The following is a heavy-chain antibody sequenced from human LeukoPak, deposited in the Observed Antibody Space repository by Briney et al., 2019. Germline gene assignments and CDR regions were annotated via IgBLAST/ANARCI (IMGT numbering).Heavy chain of an antibody. D-gene: IGHD3-3*01. Sequence: GGSLRLSCAASGFTFSSYAMSWVRQAPEKGLEWVSSISGSGGSTNYADSVKGRFTIPRDNSKNTLYLQMNSLRAEDTAVYYCAKGIKEYYDFWSGYYTENYGMDVWGQGTTVTVSS. CDR3: AKGIKEYYDFWSGYYTENYGMDV. J-gene: IGHJ6*02. CDR2: ISGSGGST. CDR1: GFTFSSYA. V-gene: IGHV3-23*01.